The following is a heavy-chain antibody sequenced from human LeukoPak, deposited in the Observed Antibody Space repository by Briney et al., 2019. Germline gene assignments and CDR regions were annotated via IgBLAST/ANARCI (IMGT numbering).Heavy chain of an antibody. CDR2: VSYDGNLQ. CDR3: VKVYPTVTTSSVLGS. CDR1: GFTFSSYW. Sequence: GGSLRLSCAASGFTFSSYWMHWVRQAPGKGLEWVAAVSYDGNLQHYADAVKGRFTVSRDNSKNTVFLQINSLRTDDSAVYWCVKVYPTVTTSSVLGSWGQGTLVTVSS. J-gene: IGHJ1*01. V-gene: IGHV3-30*18. D-gene: IGHD4-17*01.